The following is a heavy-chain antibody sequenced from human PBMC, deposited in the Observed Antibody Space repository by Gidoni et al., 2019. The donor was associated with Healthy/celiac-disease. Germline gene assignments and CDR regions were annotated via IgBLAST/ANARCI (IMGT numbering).Heavy chain of an antibody. J-gene: IGHJ4*02. V-gene: IGHV3-23*01. D-gene: IGHD3-10*01. Sequence: EVQLLESGGGLVQPGGSLRLSCAASGFTFSSYARSWVRQAPGKGRGWVSAISGSGGSTYYADSVKGRFTISRDNSKNTLYLQMNSLRAEDTAVYYCAKDQLLWFGELSGDYWGQGTLVTVSS. CDR3: AKDQLLWFGELSGDY. CDR1: GFTFSSYA. CDR2: ISGSGGST.